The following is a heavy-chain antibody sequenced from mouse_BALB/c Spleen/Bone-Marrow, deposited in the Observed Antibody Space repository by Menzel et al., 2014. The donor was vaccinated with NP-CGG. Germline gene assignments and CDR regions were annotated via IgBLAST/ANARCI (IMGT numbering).Heavy chain of an antibody. V-gene: IGHV1-80*01. D-gene: IGHD2-1*01. J-gene: IGHJ2*01. CDR3: AFGNYDFDY. CDR1: GYAFSSYW. CDR2: IYPGDGDT. Sequence: ESGAELVRPGSSVKISCKASGYAFSSYWMNWVKQRPGQGLEWIGQIYPGDGDTNYSGKFKDKATLTADESSSTAYMQLSSLTSEDSAVYFCAFGNYDFDYWGQGTTLTVSS.